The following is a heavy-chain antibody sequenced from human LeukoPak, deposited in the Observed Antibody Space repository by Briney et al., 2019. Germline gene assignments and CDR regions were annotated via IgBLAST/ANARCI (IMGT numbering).Heavy chain of an antibody. CDR3: ARDGTYYCDSSGLDPDY. Sequence: GGSLRLSCVASGFTFSSYWMTWVRQAPGKGLEWVANINQDGSEKYYVDSVKGRFTISRDNAKDSLYLQMNRLRAEDTAVYYCARDGTYYCDSSGLDPDYWGQGTLVTVSS. J-gene: IGHJ4*02. CDR2: INQDGSEK. V-gene: IGHV3-7*01. D-gene: IGHD3-22*01. CDR1: GFTFSSYW.